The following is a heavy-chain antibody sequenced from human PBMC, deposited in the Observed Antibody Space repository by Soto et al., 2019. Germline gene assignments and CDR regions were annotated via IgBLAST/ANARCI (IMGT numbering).Heavy chain of an antibody. J-gene: IGHJ6*02. CDR1: GGTFSSYA. Sequence: QVQLVQSGAEVKKPGSSVKVSCKASGGTFSSYAISWVRQAPGQGLEWMGGIIPIFGTANYAQKFQGRVTITADESTSTAYMELSSLRSEDTAVYYCARAIMEGDYSAPYYYGMDVWGQGTTVTVSS. D-gene: IGHD4-17*01. CDR3: ARAIMEGDYSAPYYYGMDV. V-gene: IGHV1-69*12. CDR2: IIPIFGTA.